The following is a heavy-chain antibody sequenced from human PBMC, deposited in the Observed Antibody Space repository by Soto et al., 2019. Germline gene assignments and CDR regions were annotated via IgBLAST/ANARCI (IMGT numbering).Heavy chain of an antibody. CDR2: TYYRSRFFS. V-gene: IGHV6-1*01. J-gene: IGHJ5*02. CDR3: VRDRYSSSGWFDP. Sequence: SQTLSLTCAISGDSVSSYSAAWNWIRQSPSGGLEWQGRTYYRSRFFSDYAESVKSRIIINPDTSKNQFSLQLKSVTPEDTAVYYCVRDRYSSSGWFDPWGQGTPVTAPQ. D-gene: IGHD3-10*01. CDR1: GDSVSSYSAA.